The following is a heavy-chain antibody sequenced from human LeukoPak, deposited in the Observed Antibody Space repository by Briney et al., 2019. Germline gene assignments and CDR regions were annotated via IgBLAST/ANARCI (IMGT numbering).Heavy chain of an antibody. Sequence: PGGSLRLSCAASGFTFSSYAMHWVRQAPGKGLEWVAVISYDGSNKYYADSVKGRFTISRDNSKNTLYLQMNSLRAEDTAVYYCATSNPYYYDSSGYYLGFDYWGQGTLVTVSS. V-gene: IGHV3-30-3*01. D-gene: IGHD3-22*01. CDR1: GFTFSSYA. J-gene: IGHJ4*02. CDR2: ISYDGSNK. CDR3: ATSNPYYYDSSGYYLGFDY.